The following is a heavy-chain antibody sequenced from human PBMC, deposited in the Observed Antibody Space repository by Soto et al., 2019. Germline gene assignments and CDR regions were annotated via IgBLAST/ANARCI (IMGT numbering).Heavy chain of an antibody. CDR2: ISSSSSTI. V-gene: IGHV3-48*01. CDR1: GFTFSSYS. J-gene: IGHJ4*02. D-gene: IGHD6-19*01. CDR3: ARDREQWLDLASY. Sequence: EVQLVESGGGLVQPGGSLRLSCAASGFTFSSYSMNWVHQAPGKGLEWVSYISSSSSTIYYADSVKGRFTISRDNAKNSLYLQMNSLRAEDTAVYYCARDREQWLDLASYWGQGTLVTVSS.